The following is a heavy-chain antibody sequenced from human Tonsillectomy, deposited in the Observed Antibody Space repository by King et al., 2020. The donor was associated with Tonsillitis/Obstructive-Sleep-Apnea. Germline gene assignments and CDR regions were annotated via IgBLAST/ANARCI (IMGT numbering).Heavy chain of an antibody. V-gene: IGHV3-13*01. CDR1: GFSFRGYD. Sequence: VQLVESGGGLVQPGGSLRLSCAGSGFSFRGYDMHWVRQGTGKGLEWVSGFGPAGETSYADSVKGRFTVSRENGNNSFYLQMNNLKAGDTAVYYCAREGAVGIWAFDIWGQGTMVTVSS. D-gene: IGHD1-26*01. J-gene: IGHJ3*02. CDR3: AREGAVGIWAFDI. CDR2: FGPAGET.